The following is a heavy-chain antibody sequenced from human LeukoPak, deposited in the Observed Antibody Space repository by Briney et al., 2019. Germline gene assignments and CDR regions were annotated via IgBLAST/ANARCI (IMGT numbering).Heavy chain of an antibody. Sequence: XAXXXGVEWLSYINIGGTNTHYADSVKGRFTISRDNAKKSLYLEMTNLRAEDTAVYYCATDGAGFDTWGQGVLVTVSS. CDR2: INIGGTNT. J-gene: IGHJ5*02. CDR3: ATDGAGFDT. V-gene: IGHV3-11*01.